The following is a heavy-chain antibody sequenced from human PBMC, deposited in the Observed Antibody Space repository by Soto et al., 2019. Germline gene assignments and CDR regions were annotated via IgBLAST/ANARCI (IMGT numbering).Heavy chain of an antibody. Sequence: QVQLVESGGGVVQPGRSLSLSCAASGFTFSSYGMYWVRQAPGKGLEWVAVIWYDGTNKYYADSVKGRFTISRDNSKNTLYLQMNSLRAEDTAVYYCARDRGAVAGTRYYYGMDVWGQGTTVTVSS. D-gene: IGHD6-13*01. V-gene: IGHV3-33*01. CDR3: ARDRGAVAGTRYYYGMDV. J-gene: IGHJ6*02. CDR2: IWYDGTNK. CDR1: GFTFSSYG.